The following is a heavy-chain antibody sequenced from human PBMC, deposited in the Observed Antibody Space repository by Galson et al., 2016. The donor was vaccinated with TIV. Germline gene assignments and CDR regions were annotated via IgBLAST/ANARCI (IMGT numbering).Heavy chain of an antibody. V-gene: IGHV3-33*06. Sequence: SLRLSCAASGFTFNAFGIHWVRQAPGKGLEWVAVVWYNGNNKYYADSVKGRFTISRDNSKNTLYLQMNSLRAEDTAQYYCAKGTLATCSGVRCYYFDSWGQGTLVTVSS. CDR3: AKGTLATCSGVRCYYFDS. CDR2: VWYNGNNK. J-gene: IGHJ4*02. CDR1: GFTFNAFG. D-gene: IGHD2-15*01.